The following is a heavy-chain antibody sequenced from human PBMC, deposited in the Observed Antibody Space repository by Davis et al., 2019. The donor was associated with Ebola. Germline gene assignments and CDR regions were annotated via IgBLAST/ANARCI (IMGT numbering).Heavy chain of an antibody. D-gene: IGHD3-16*01. Sequence: GSLRLSCTVSGGSISSYYWSWIRQPPGKGLEWIGYIYYSGSTNYNPSLKSRVTISVDTSKNQFSLKLSSVTAADTAVYYCASLRAGGGSSGLDYWGQGTLVTVSS. CDR2: IYYSGST. V-gene: IGHV4-59*08. CDR3: ASLRAGGGSSGLDY. CDR1: GGSISSYY. J-gene: IGHJ4*02.